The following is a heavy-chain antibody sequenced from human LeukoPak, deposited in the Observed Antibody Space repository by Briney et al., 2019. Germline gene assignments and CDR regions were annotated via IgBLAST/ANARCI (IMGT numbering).Heavy chain of an antibody. CDR2: IRSLVEQT. CDR1: NNYF. V-gene: IGHV3-23*01. CDR3: LIRAMNY. Sequence: NNYFMSWFRQVQGRGRGWVAAIRSLVEQTSYANSVKGRVTISRDNSKNALYLQMNRLRGEDTAIYYRLIRAMNYWGQGTLVIVSS. D-gene: IGHD2-2*01. J-gene: IGHJ4*02.